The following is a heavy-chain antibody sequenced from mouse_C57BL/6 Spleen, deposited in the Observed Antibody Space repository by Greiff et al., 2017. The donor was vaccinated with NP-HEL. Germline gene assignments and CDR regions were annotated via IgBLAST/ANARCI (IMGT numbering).Heavy chain of an antibody. CDR1: GYSFTSYY. V-gene: IGHV1-66*01. CDR3: ARSTVVATGYFDV. J-gene: IGHJ1*03. Sequence: QVQLQQSGPELVKPGASVKISCKASGYSFTSYYIHWVKQRPGQGLEWIGWIYPGSGNTKYNEKFKGKATLTADTSSSTAYMQLSSLTSEDSAVYYCARSTVVATGYFDVWGTGTTVTVSS. CDR2: IYPGSGNT. D-gene: IGHD1-1*01.